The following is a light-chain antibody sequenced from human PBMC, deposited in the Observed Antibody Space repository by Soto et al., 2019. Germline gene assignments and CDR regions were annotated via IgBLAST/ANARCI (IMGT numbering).Light chain of an antibody. J-gene: IGLJ1*01. CDR1: SSDVGAYNY. CDR2: DVS. Sequence: QSALTQPASVSGSPGQSITISCTGTSSDVGAYNYDSWYQQYPGEAPKVIIYDVSHRPAGVSNRFSGSKSGNTASQTISGLQTQDEADYYCSSYTSATTYVFGTGTKLTVL. CDR3: SSYTSATTYV. V-gene: IGLV2-14*01.